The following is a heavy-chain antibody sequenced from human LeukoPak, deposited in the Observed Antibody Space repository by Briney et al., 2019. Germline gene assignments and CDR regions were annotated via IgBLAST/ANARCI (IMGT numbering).Heavy chain of an antibody. Sequence: SETLSLTYTVSGGSISGYYWSWIRQPPGKGLEFIGHIYYTGSTKYNPSLKIRVTISLDTSENQFSLKLISVTTADTAVYYCAREPPVSSSWYPRGAFDIWGQGTMVTVSS. J-gene: IGHJ3*02. CDR1: GGSISGYY. CDR3: AREPPVSSSWYPRGAFDI. V-gene: IGHV4-59*01. D-gene: IGHD6-13*01. CDR2: IYYTGST.